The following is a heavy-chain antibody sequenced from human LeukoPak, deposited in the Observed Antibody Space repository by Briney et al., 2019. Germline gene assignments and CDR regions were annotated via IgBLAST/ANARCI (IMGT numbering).Heavy chain of an antibody. J-gene: IGHJ6*03. CDR3: ASAPIAAAGTYYYMDV. CDR1: GGSFSGYY. V-gene: IGHV4-34*01. Sequence: SETLSLTCAVYGGSFSGYYWSWIRQPPGKGLEWFGEINHSGSTNYNPSLKSRVTISVDASKNQFSLKLSSVTAADTAVYYCASAPIAAAGTYYYMDVWGKGTTVTVSS. CDR2: INHSGST. D-gene: IGHD6-13*01.